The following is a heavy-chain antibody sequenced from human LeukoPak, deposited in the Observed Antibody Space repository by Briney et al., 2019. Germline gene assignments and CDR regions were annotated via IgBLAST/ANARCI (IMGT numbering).Heavy chain of an antibody. CDR3: ARDLRGGCSSTSCYGYYYYYMDV. CDR2: IKQDGSEK. V-gene: IGHV3-7*01. D-gene: IGHD2-2*01. J-gene: IGHJ6*03. Sequence: GGSLRLSCAASGFTFSSYWMSWVRQAPGKGLEWVANIKQDGSEKYYVDSVKGRFTISRDNAKNSLYLQMNSLRAEDTAVYYCARDLRGGCSSTSCYGYYYYYMDVWGKGTTVTVSS. CDR1: GFTFSSYW.